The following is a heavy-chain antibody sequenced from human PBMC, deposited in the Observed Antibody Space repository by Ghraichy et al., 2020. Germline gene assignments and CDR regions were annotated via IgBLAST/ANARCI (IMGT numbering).Heavy chain of an antibody. CDR1: GFTFSTYA. CDR2: ISASGSST. CDR3: AKDRVWESSSWYEGVAAFDI. J-gene: IGHJ3*02. D-gene: IGHD6-13*01. V-gene: IGHV3-23*01. Sequence: GGSLRLSCAASGFTFSTYAMSWVRQAPGKGLEWVSTISASGSSTYYADSVKGRFTISRDSSKNTLSLQMNSLRAEDTAIYYCAKDRVWESSSWYEGVAAFDIWGQGTMVTVSS.